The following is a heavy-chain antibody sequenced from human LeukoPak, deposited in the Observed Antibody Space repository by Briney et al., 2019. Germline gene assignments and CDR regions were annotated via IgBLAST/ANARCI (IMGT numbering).Heavy chain of an antibody. CDR2: IGTAGDT. J-gene: IGHJ6*03. V-gene: IGHV3-13*01. CDR3: ARARKHLRRRIGGTTTFDDYYYMDV. CDR1: GFTFSSYD. Sequence: GGSLRLSCAASGFTFSSYDMHWVRQATGKGLEWVSAIGTAGDTYYPGSVKCRFTISRENAKNALYLQKNSLRARGTAVYYCARARKHLRRRIGGTTTFDDYYYMDVWGKGTTVTISS. D-gene: IGHD1-26*01.